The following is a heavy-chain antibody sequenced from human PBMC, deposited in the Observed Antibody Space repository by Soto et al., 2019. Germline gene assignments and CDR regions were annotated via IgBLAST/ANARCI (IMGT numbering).Heavy chain of an antibody. D-gene: IGHD3-22*01. CDR1: GFTYSSYA. CDR3: ARGYFFDSSRYYADY. J-gene: IGHJ4*02. V-gene: IGHV3-7*05. Sequence: PGGSLRLSCVASGFTYSSYAMSWVRQAPGRGLEWVATIKQDGSEKYHVDSVKGRFTISRDNAKNSLYLQMSSLGADDTAVYYCARGYFFDSSRYYADYWGQGTLVTVSS. CDR2: IKQDGSEK.